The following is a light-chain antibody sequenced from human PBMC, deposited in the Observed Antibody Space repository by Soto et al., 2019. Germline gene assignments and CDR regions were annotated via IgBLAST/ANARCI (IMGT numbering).Light chain of an antibody. CDR1: QSVSSN. J-gene: IGKJ3*01. V-gene: IGKV3-15*01. Sequence: EAVKTQCPATLSVSPGERPTLSCRASQSVSSNLAWYQQKPGQAPRLLIYDASTRATGIPARFSGSGSGTEFTLTISSLQSEDFAVYYCQQYNTWPLTFGPGTKVDIK. CDR2: DAS. CDR3: QQYNTWPLT.